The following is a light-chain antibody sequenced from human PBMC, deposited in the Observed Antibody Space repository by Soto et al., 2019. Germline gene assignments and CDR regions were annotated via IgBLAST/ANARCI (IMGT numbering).Light chain of an antibody. Sequence: GLSLSAATLSLSKGERATLSCRASQSVSSYLAWYEQKPGQAPRLLIYDASNRATGIPARFSGSGSGTDFTLTISSLVPEEFAVYYCQQRSEWPPITFGQGTRLEI. CDR2: DAS. CDR1: QSVSSY. CDR3: QQRSEWPPIT. J-gene: IGKJ5*01. V-gene: IGKV3-11*01.